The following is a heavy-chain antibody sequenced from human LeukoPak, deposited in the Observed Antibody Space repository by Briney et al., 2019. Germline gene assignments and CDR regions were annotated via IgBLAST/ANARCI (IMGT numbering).Heavy chain of an antibody. J-gene: IGHJ3*01. V-gene: IGHV3-74*01. CDR3: GRGGDGIDV. CDR2: INQDESRA. CDR1: GFTFRNYL. D-gene: IGHD5-24*01. Sequence: GGSLRLSCAVSGFTFRNYLMHWVRQPPGQGLVWVSRINQDESRAYADSVKGRFTVSRDNAKNMLYLQLNGLRAEDTAVYFCGRGGDGIDVWGQGTTVIVSS.